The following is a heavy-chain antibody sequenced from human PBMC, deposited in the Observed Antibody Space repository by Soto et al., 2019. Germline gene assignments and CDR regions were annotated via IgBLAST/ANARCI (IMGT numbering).Heavy chain of an antibody. D-gene: IGHD6-6*01. J-gene: IGHJ4*02. CDR1: GFTFSSYG. CDR2: ISYDGSNK. CDR3: AKGPQLGHDY. V-gene: IGHV3-30*18. Sequence: QVQLVESGGGVVQPGRSLRLSCAASGFTFSSYGMHWVRQAPGKGLEWVAIISYDGSNKYFADSVKGRFTISRDNSKNTLYLQMNSLRAEDTAVYYCAKGPQLGHDYWGQGTLVTVSS.